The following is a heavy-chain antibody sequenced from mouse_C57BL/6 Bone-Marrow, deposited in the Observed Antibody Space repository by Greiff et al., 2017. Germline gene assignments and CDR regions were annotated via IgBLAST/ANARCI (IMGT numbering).Heavy chain of an antibody. CDR3: ARSGCWYFDV. V-gene: IGHV7-3*01. CDR1: GFTFTDYY. J-gene: IGHJ1*03. CDR2: IRNKANGYTT. Sequence: EVMLVESGGGLVQPGGSLSLSCAASGFTFTDYYMSWVRQPPGKALEWLGFIRNKANGYTTEYSASVKGRFTISRDNSQSILYLQMNALRAEDSATYYCARSGCWYFDVWGTGTTVTVSS.